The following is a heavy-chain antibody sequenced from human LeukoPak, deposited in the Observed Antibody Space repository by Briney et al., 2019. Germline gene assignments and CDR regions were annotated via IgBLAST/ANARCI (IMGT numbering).Heavy chain of an antibody. Sequence: GGSLRLSCAASGFTFSSYAMHWVRQAPGKGLEWVAVISYDGSNKYYADSVKGRFTISRDNSKNTLYLQMNSLRAEDTAVYYCARDPLLSLDYWGQGTLVTVSS. D-gene: IGHD3-10*01. CDR2: ISYDGSNK. V-gene: IGHV3-30-3*01. CDR1: GFTFSSYA. J-gene: IGHJ4*02. CDR3: ARDPLLSLDY.